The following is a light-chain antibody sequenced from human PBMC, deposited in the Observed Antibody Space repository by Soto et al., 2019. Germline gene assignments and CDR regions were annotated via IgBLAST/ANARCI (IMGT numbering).Light chain of an antibody. CDR1: SSDVGGYNY. CDR2: DVS. V-gene: IGLV2-11*01. CDR3: CSYAGSFAV. Sequence: QSALTQPRSVSGSPGQSVTISCTGTSSDVGGYNYVSWYQQHPGKAPKLMIYDVSKRPSGVPDRFSGSKSDNTASLTISGLQAEDEADYYCCSYAGSFAVFGGGTQLTVL. J-gene: IGLJ7*01.